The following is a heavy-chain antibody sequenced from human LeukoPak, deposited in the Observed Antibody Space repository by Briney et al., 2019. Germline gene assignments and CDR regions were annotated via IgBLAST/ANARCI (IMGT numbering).Heavy chain of an antibody. Sequence: GASVKVSCKASGYTFTSYYMHWVRQAPGQGLEWMGIINPSGGSTSYAQKFQGRVTMTRDTSTSTVYTELSSLRSEDTAVYYCARSITIFGVVITANYYYYGMDVWGQGTTVTVSS. J-gene: IGHJ6*02. CDR2: INPSGGST. CDR1: GYTFTSYY. D-gene: IGHD3-3*01. CDR3: ARSITIFGVVITANYYYYGMDV. V-gene: IGHV1-46*01.